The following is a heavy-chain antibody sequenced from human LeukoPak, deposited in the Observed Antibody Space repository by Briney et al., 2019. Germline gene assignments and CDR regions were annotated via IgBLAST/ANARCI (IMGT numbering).Heavy chain of an antibody. CDR1: GYSISSGYS. CDR2: IYHSVST. Sequence: SETLSLTCTVSGYSISSGYSWGWIRQPPGKGLEWIGNIYHSVSTYYHPSLKSRVTISVDTSKNQFSLKLSSVTAADTAVYFCARGPYSYDSSGAFDIWGQGTMVTVSS. CDR3: ARGPYSYDSSGAFDI. J-gene: IGHJ3*02. D-gene: IGHD3-22*01. V-gene: IGHV4-38-2*02.